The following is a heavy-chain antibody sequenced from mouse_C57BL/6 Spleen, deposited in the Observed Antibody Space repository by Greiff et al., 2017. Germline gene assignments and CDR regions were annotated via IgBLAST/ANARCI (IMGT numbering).Heavy chain of an antibody. CDR3: TTRSTGPWFAY. J-gene: IGHJ3*01. Sequence: VQLQQSGAELVRPGASVKLSCTASGFNIKDDYMHWVKQRPEQGLEWIGWIDPENGDTEYASKFQGKATITADTSSNTAYLQLSSLTSEDTAVYYCTTRSTGPWFAYGGQGTLVTVSA. CDR1: GFNIKDDY. CDR2: IDPENGDT. D-gene: IGHD4-1*02. V-gene: IGHV14-4*01.